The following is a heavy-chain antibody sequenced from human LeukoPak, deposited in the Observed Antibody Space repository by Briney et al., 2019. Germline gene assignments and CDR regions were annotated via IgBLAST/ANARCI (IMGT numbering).Heavy chain of an antibody. J-gene: IGHJ5*02. D-gene: IGHD2-2*01. CDR3: ARRKRSGCSSTSCLLSWFDP. V-gene: IGHV4-34*01. CDR1: AGSFSGYY. Sequence: PSETLSLTCAVYAGSFSGYYWSWIRQPPGKGLEWSGEMNHSGSTNYNPSLKSGVTISVDTSRNQFSLKLSSVTAADTAVYYCARRKRSGCSSTSCLLSWFDPWGQGTLVTVSS. CDR2: MNHSGST.